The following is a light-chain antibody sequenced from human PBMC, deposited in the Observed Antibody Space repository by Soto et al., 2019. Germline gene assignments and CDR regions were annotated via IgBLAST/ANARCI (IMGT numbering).Light chain of an antibody. Sequence: DIQMTHSPSSLSASVGDIFTITVRASQRINNYLNWYQQKPGKAPKLLIYAASTLQSGVPSRFSGSGSGTDFTLTISCLQSEDFATYYCQQYYSYPLTFGGGTKVDIK. V-gene: IGKV1-39*01. CDR2: AAS. CDR1: QRINNY. CDR3: QQYYSYPLT. J-gene: IGKJ4*01.